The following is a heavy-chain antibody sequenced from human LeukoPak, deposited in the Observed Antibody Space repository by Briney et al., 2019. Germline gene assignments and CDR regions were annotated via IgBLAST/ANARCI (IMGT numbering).Heavy chain of an antibody. CDR2: ISGSGGST. CDR1: GFTFSSYA. Sequence: GGSLRLSCAASGFTFSSYAMSWVRQAPGKGLEWVSAISGSGGSTYYADSVKGRFTIPRDTSKHTLYVQMNSLRAEDTAVYYCAKVEFTPFDYWGQGNLVTVSS. V-gene: IGHV3-23*01. J-gene: IGHJ4*02. CDR3: AKVEFTPFDY.